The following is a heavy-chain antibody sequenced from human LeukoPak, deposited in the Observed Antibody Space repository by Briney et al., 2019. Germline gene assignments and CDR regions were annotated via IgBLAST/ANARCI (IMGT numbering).Heavy chain of an antibody. CDR1: GFTFSSYW. CDR2: INSDGSST. CDR3: ARQEGTRYYYYGMDV. J-gene: IGHJ6*02. Sequence: GGSLRLSCAASGFTFSSYWMHWVRQAPGKGLVWVSRINSDGSSTSYADSVKGRFTISRDNAKNTLYLQMNSLRAEDTAVYYCARQEGTRYYYYGMDVWGQGTTVTVSS. V-gene: IGHV3-74*01. D-gene: IGHD3-10*01.